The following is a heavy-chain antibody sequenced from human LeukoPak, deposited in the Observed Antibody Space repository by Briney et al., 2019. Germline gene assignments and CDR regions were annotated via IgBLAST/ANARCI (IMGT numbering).Heavy chain of an antibody. D-gene: IGHD4/OR15-4a*01. CDR2: ISASGGST. Sequence: GGSLRLSCGASGFTFTNYAMSWVRQAPGKGLEWVSAISASGGSTYYTDSVKGRFTISRDNSKNTLYLQMNSLRAEDTAVYYCARRAGAYSHPYDYWGQGTLVTVSS. V-gene: IGHV3-23*01. J-gene: IGHJ4*02. CDR1: GFTFTNYA. CDR3: ARRAGAYSHPYDY.